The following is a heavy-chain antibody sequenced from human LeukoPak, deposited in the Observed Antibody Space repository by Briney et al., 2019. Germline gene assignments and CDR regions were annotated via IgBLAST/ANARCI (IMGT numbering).Heavy chain of an antibody. J-gene: IGHJ4*02. CDR3: ARGGYCSGGSCYFPFDY. V-gene: IGHV3-74*01. Sequence: GGSRRLSCAASGFTFSSYWMHWVRQAPGKGLAWVSRINSDGSSTSYADSVKGRFTISRDNAKNTLYLQMNSLRAEDTAVYYCARGGYCSGGSCYFPFDYWGQGTLVTVSS. CDR1: GFTFSSYW. CDR2: INSDGSST. D-gene: IGHD2-15*01.